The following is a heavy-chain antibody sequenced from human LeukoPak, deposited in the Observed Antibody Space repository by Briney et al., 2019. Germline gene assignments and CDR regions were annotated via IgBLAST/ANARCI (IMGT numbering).Heavy chain of an antibody. Sequence: GGSLRLSCAASGFTFSSYEMNWVRQAPGKGLEWVAFIRYDGTNKYHADSVKGRFTISRDNSKNTLYLQMNSLRPEDTAVYFCAKVGLGFGTYYFDFWGQGSLVTVSS. CDR3: AKVGLGFGTYYFDF. D-gene: IGHD3/OR15-3a*01. V-gene: IGHV3-30*02. CDR2: IRYDGTNK. CDR1: GFTFSSYE. J-gene: IGHJ4*02.